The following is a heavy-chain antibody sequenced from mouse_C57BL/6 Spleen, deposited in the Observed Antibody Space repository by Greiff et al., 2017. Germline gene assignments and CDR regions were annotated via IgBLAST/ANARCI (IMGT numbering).Heavy chain of an antibody. Sequence: EVQLQESGGGLVKPGGSLKLSCAASGFTFSDYGMHWVRQAPEKGLEWVAYISSGSSTIYYADTVKGRFTISRDNAKNTLFLQMTSLRSEDTAMYYCARPSNYGYAMDYWGQGTSVTVSS. J-gene: IGHJ4*01. CDR1: GFTFSDYG. CDR2: ISSGSSTI. V-gene: IGHV5-17*01. D-gene: IGHD2-5*01. CDR3: ARPSNYGYAMDY.